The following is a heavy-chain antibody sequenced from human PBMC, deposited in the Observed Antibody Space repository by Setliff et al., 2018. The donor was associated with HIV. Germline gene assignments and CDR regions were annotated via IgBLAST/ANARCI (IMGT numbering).Heavy chain of an antibody. CDR2: INHSGST. Sequence: SETLSLTCTVSGDSISSGGYSWTWIRQPPGKGLEWIGGINHSGSTNYNPSLKSRVTISVDTSKNQFSLKLSSVTAADTAVYYCARDPPGYYMDVWGKGTTVTVSS. CDR1: GDSISSGGYS. V-gene: IGHV4-61*08. CDR3: ARDPPGYYMDV. J-gene: IGHJ6*03.